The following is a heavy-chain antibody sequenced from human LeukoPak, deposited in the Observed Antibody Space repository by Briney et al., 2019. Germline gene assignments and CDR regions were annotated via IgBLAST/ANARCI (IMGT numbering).Heavy chain of an antibody. J-gene: IGHJ6*03. CDR1: GGSISSSSYY. Sequence: PSETLSLTCTVSGGSISSSSYYWGWIRQPPGKGLEWIGYIYYSGSTNYNPSLKSRVTISVDTSKNQFSLKLSSVTAADTAVYYCARDRLAYSSSSVDYYYYMDVWGKGTTVTVSS. CDR2: IYYSGST. V-gene: IGHV4-61*01. CDR3: ARDRLAYSSSSVDYYYYMDV. D-gene: IGHD6-6*01.